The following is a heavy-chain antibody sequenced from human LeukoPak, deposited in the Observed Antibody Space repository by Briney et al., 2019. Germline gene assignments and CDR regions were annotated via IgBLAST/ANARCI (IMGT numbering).Heavy chain of an antibody. J-gene: IGHJ4*02. D-gene: IGHD2-8*01. CDR2: ISGSGTTI. CDR1: GFTFSNYE. Sequence: PGGSLRLSCAASGFTFSNYEMNWVRQAPGKGLEWVSYISGSGTTIHYADSVKGRFAISRDNAKNSLYLQMNSLRAEDTAVYYCARANGDYWGQGTLVTVSS. V-gene: IGHV3-48*03. CDR3: ARANGDY.